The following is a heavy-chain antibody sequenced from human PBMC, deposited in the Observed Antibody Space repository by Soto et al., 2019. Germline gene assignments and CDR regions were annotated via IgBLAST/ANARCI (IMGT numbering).Heavy chain of an antibody. CDR2: MYHSGST. Sequence: QVQLRQSGPGLVKPSGTLSLTCAVSGGSISSTNWWSWVRQSPGKGLEWIGEMYHSGSTNYNPSRRGRVTISVDKSNNPFSLKIRSVTAADTAIYYCATLPPRIELTVLPIPTWGQGTLVTVSS. V-gene: IGHV4-4*02. D-gene: IGHD2-2*02. CDR1: GGSISSTNW. J-gene: IGHJ4*02. CDR3: ATLPPRIELTVLPIPT.